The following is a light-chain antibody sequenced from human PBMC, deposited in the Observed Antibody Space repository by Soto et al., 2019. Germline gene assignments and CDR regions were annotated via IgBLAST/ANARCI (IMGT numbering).Light chain of an antibody. CDR1: RSVSSN. CDR3: QQYSIWRT. Sequence: EIVMTQSPATLSVSPGERATLSCRASRSVSSNLAWYQQKPGQAPRLLIYGASTRATGIPARFSGSGSGTEFTLTISSLQSEDFAVYYCQQYSIWRTFGQGTKGDIK. V-gene: IGKV3-15*01. CDR2: GAS. J-gene: IGKJ1*01.